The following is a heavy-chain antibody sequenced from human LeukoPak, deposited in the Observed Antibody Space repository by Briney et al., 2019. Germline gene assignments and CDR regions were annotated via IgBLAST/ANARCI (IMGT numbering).Heavy chain of an antibody. D-gene: IGHD3-3*01. CDR1: GGSISSYY. V-gene: IGHV3-7*01. CDR3: ARGGDYDFWSGYCNY. Sequence: PSETLSLTCTVSGGSISSYYWSWVRQAPGKGLEWVANIKQDGSEKYYVDSVKGRFTISRDNAKNSLYLQMNSLRAEDTAVYYCARGGDYDFWSGYCNYWGQGTLVTVSS. J-gene: IGHJ4*02. CDR2: IKQDGSEK.